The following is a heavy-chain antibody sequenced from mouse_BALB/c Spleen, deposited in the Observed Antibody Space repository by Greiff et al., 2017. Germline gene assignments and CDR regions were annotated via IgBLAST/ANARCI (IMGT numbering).Heavy chain of an antibody. CDR2: INPSNGRT. V-gene: IGHV1S81*02. CDR1: GYTFTSYW. J-gene: IGHJ2*01. Sequence: QVQLQQPGAELVKPGASVKLSCKASGYTFTSYWMHWVKQRPGQGLEWIGEINPSNGRTNYNEKFKSKATLTVDKSSSTAYMQLSSLTSEDSAVYYCARSYGNYGYYFDYWGQGTTLTVSS. CDR3: ARSYGNYGYYFDY. D-gene: IGHD2-10*02.